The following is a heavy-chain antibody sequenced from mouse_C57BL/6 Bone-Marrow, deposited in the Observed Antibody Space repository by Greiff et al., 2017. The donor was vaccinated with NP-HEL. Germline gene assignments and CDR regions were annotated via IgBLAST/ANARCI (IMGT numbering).Heavy chain of an antibody. Sequence: QVQLKESGAELVRPGTSVKMSCKASGYTFTNYWIGWAKQRPGHGLEWIGDIYPGGGYTNYNEKFKGKATLTADKSSSTAYMQFSSLTSEDSAIYYCARCSQLGFDYWGQGTTLTVSS. V-gene: IGHV1-63*01. CDR1: GYTFTNYW. CDR2: IYPGGGYT. D-gene: IGHD4-1*02. J-gene: IGHJ2*01. CDR3: ARCSQLGFDY.